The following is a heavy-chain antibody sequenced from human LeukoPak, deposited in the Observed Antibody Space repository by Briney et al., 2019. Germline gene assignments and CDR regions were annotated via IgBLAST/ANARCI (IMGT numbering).Heavy chain of an antibody. CDR1: GFPFSGYW. J-gene: IGHJ4*02. V-gene: IGHV3-7*01. CDR3: SRSLDY. CDR2: INQDGTTQ. Sequence: GGSLRLYCVASGFPFSGYWMDWVRQAPGKGMEWVANINQDGTTQYFAPSVKGRFSISRDNAKNPLYLQMNSLRAEDTAVYYCSRSLDYLGQGALVTVSS.